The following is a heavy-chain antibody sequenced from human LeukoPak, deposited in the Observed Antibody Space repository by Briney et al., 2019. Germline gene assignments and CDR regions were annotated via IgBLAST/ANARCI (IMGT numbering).Heavy chain of an antibody. CDR3: ARELHDYGDYVNWFDP. J-gene: IGHJ5*02. CDR1: GGSFSGYY. D-gene: IGHD4-17*01. CDR2: INHSGST. V-gene: IGHV4-34*01. Sequence: SETLSLTCAVYGGSFSGYYWSWIRQPPGKGLEWIGEINHSGSTNYNPSLKSRVTISVDTSKNQFSLKLSSVTAADTAVYYCARELHDYGDYVNWFDPWGQGTLVTVSS.